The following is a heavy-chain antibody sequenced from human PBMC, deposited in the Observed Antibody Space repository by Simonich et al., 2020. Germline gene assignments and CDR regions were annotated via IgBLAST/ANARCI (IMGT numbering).Heavy chain of an antibody. V-gene: IGHV3-21*01. D-gene: IGHD6-13*01. Sequence: EVQLVESGGGLVKPGGSLRLSCEASGYTFSSYSMNWVRQAPGNGLEEAKSIRSSNSYIYYADSVKGRFTSSRDNAKNSLYLQMNSLRAEDTAVYYCARDAAGDYWGQGTLVTVSS. CDR1: GYTFSSYS. J-gene: IGHJ4*02. CDR3: ARDAAGDY. CDR2: IRSSNSYI.